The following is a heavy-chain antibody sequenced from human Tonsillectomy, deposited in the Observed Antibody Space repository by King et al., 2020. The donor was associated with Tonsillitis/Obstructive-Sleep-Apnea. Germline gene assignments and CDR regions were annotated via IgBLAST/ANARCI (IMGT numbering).Heavy chain of an antibody. Sequence: VQLVESGGGLVQPGGSLRLSCAVSGFTFSNYWMHWVRQAPGMGLVWVSNINIDGSDTTYADSVKGRFTISRDNAKNTLYLQMNSLRAEDTAVYYCVRGTLIPAGIEFRGQGTLVNVSS. CDR3: VRGTLIPAGIEF. CDR2: INIDGSDT. D-gene: IGHD2-2*01. V-gene: IGHV3-74*01. CDR1: GFTFSNYW. J-gene: IGHJ4*02.